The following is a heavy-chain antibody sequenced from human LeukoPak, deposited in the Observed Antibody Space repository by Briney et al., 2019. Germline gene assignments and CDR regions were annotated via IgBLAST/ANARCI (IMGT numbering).Heavy chain of an antibody. Sequence: GESLKISCKGSGYSFTSYWIGWVRQMPGKGLEWMGIIYPGDSDTRYSPSFQGQVTISADKSISTAYLQWSSLKASDTAMYYCAGSTYYYDSSDYYYYGMDVWGQGTTVTVSS. CDR1: GYSFTSYW. V-gene: IGHV5-51*01. CDR3: AGSTYYYDSSDYYYYGMDV. J-gene: IGHJ6*02. D-gene: IGHD3-22*01. CDR2: IYPGDSDT.